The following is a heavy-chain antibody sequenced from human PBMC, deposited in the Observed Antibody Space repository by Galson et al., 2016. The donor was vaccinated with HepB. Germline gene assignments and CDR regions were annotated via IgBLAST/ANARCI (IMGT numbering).Heavy chain of an antibody. CDR2: IYWDDDK. J-gene: IGHJ3*01. D-gene: IGHD3-16*01. V-gene: IGHV2-5*02. CDR3: AHRLRFGEWSPHDVFDV. CDR1: GFSLTTSRVA. Sequence: ALVKPTQTLTLTCTFSGFSLTTSRVAVGWIRQPPGKAPEWLALIYWDDDKRYTPSLKTRLTVTKDNSKNQVVLTMTNMDPVDTGTYYCAHRLRFGEWSPHDVFDVWGQGTLVTVSS.